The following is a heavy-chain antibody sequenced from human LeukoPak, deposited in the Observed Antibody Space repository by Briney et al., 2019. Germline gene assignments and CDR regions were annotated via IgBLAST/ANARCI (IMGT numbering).Heavy chain of an antibody. CDR3: AKYEDYGGNELFDY. J-gene: IGHJ4*02. CDR2: ISYDGSNK. D-gene: IGHD4-23*01. CDR1: GFTFSSYA. Sequence: GSLRLSCAASGFTFSSYAMHWVRQAPGKGLEWVAVISYDGSNKYYADSVKGRFTISRDNSKNTLYLQMNSLRAEDTAVYYCAKYEDYGGNELFDYWGQGTLVTVSS. V-gene: IGHV3-30-3*02.